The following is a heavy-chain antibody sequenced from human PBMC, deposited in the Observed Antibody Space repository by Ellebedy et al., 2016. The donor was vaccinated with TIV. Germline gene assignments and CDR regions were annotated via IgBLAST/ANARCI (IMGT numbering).Heavy chain of an antibody. CDR1: GFPVGSHF. CDR2: IYSTGTT. J-gene: IGHJ4*02. Sequence: GGSLRLSCAASGFPVGSHFMSWVRQAPGRGPECVSIIYSTGTTDYADSVRGRFTISRDSAKNTLYLQMNSLRVEDTAVYYCARKSDTLLFAGGDCWGQGTLVTVSS. V-gene: IGHV3-66*01. D-gene: IGHD3-16*01. CDR3: ARKSDTLLFAGGDC.